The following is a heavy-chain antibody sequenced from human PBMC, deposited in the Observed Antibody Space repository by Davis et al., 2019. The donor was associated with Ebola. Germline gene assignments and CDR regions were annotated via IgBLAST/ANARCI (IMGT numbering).Heavy chain of an antibody. Sequence: PGGSLRLSCAVSGFTLTDAWMTWVRQAPGKGLEWVGRMKSITDGGTTDYAAPVKGRFTISRDDAKNMLYLQMNSLRTEDTGVYYCITGFGGFDDYWGQGTLVSVSS. D-gene: IGHD3-10*01. CDR2: MKSITDGGTT. V-gene: IGHV3-15*07. CDR1: GFTLTDAW. CDR3: ITGFGGFDDY. J-gene: IGHJ4*02.